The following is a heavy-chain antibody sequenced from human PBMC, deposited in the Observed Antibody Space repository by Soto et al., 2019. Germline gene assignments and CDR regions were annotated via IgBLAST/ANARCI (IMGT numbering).Heavy chain of an antibody. CDR2: IWYDGSKK. CDR3: ARVRGGSGTFPPLY. D-gene: IGHD3-10*01. Sequence: QVQLVESGGGVVQPGRSLRLSCAASGFTFSTYGMNWVRQAPGKGLEWVAVIWYDGSKKYYADSVKGRFTISRDNSNNMLYLEMNSLRAEDTAMYYCARVRGGSGTFPPLYWGQGTLVTVSS. J-gene: IGHJ4*02. V-gene: IGHV3-33*01. CDR1: GFTFSTYG.